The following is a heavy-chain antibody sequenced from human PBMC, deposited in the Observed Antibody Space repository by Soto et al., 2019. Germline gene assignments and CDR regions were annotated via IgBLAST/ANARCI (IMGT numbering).Heavy chain of an antibody. V-gene: IGHV1-46*01. D-gene: IGHD6-19*01. Sequence: QVQLVQSGAEVKKPGASVKVSCKASGYTFTNYYIHWVRQAPGQGLERMGMINPSGGSTSYTRRFQGRVTLTRDTSTSTVYMALSSLRSEDTAVYYCARESQSSGWSWFDYWGQGTLVTVSS. CDR1: GYTFTNYY. CDR3: ARESQSSGWSWFDY. CDR2: INPSGGST. J-gene: IGHJ4*02.